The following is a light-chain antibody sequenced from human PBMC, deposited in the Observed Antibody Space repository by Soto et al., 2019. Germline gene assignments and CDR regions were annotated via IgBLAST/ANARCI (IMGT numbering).Light chain of an antibody. CDR1: QSVSSN. CDR3: QQHNNWPLT. J-gene: IGKJ4*01. CDR2: GAS. V-gene: IGKV3-15*01. Sequence: EVVMTQSPGTLSVSPGERATLSCRASQSVSSNLAWYQQKPGQAPRLLVYGASTRATGIPARFSGSGSGTQFTLTITSLQSEDFAVYYCQQHNNWPLTFGGGTKVDI.